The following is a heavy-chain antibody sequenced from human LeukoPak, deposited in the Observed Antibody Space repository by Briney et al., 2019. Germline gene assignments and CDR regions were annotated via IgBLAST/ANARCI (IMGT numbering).Heavy chain of an antibody. J-gene: IGHJ4*02. CDR2: IYYSGST. D-gene: IGHD4-17*01. CDR1: GGSISSYY. V-gene: IGHV4-39*07. Sequence: ASETLSLTCIVSGGSISSYYWSWIRQPPGKGLEWIGSIYYSGSTYYNPSLKSRVTISVDTSKNQFSLKLSSVTAADTAVYYCARERHGDYNEGGYWGQGTLVTVSS. CDR3: ARERHGDYNEGGY.